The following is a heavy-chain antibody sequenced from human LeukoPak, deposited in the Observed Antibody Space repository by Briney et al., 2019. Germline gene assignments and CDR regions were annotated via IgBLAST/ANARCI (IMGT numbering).Heavy chain of an antibody. J-gene: IGHJ4*02. V-gene: IGHV1-18*01. CDR2: ISAYNGNT. D-gene: IGHD3-16*01. Sequence: ASVTVSCKTSGYTFTSYGIRWVRQAPGQGLEWMGWISAYNGNTNYAQKLQGRVSMTTDTSTTTAYMELRSLRSDDTAVYYCARDSPGDDYWGQGTLVTVSS. CDR1: GYTFTSYG. CDR3: ARDSPGDDY.